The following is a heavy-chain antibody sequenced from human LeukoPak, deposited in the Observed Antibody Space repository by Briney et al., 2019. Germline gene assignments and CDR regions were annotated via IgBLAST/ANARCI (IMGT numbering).Heavy chain of an antibody. CDR3: ESGGGEWLFDY. J-gene: IGHJ4*02. CDR2: IYTSGST. CDR1: GGSISSYY. Sequence: SETLSLTCTVSGGSISSYYWSWIRQPAGKGLEWIGRIYTSGSTNYNPSLKSRVTMSVDTSKTQFSLKLSSVTAADTAVYYCESGGGEWLFDYWGQGTLVTVSS. V-gene: IGHV4-4*07. D-gene: IGHD3-16*01.